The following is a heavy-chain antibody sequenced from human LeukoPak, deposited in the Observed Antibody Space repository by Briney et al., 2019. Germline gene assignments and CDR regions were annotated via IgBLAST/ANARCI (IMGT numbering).Heavy chain of an antibody. CDR1: GYSFTSYW. CDR2: IYPGDSDT. V-gene: IGHV5-51*01. D-gene: IGHD6-19*01. CDR3: ARRKFVAGTSYFDY. J-gene: IGHJ4*02. Sequence: RGESLKISCKGSGYSFTSYWIGWVRQMPGKGLEWMGIIYPGDSDTRYSPSFQGRVTISADKSISTAYLQWSSLKASDTAMYYCARRKFVAGTSYFDYWGQGTLVTVSS.